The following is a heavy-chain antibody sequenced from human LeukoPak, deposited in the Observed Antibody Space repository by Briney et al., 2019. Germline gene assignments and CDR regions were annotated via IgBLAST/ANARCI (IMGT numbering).Heavy chain of an antibody. J-gene: IGHJ6*03. Sequence: ASVKVSCKAPGDTLANYGITWVRQAPGQGLEWMGWNTGYSGNTNYAQHFQGRVTMTTERSTSTAYLELRSLRSDDTAVYYCAKTTVTSEDYNYYYMDVWGKGTTVTVSS. CDR2: NTGYSGNT. D-gene: IGHD4-17*01. CDR3: AKTTVTSEDYNYYYMDV. CDR1: GDTLANYG. V-gene: IGHV1-18*04.